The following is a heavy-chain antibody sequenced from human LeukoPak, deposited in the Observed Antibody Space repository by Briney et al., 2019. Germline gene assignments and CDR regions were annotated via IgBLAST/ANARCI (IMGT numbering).Heavy chain of an antibody. J-gene: IGHJ4*02. V-gene: IGHV3-7*03. CDR2: IKEDGTET. D-gene: IGHD5/OR15-5a*01. CDR1: GFMFSINW. CDR3: AREGRSLHTF. Sequence: GGSLRLSCAASGFMFSINWMSWVRLAPGKGLEWVANIKEDGTETYYVDSVKGRFTVSRDNAKNSLYLRMNSLRVEGTAVYYCAREGRSLHTFWGQGTLVTVSS.